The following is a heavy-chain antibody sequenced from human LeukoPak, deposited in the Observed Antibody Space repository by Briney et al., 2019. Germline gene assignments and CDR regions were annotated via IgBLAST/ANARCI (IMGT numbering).Heavy chain of an antibody. D-gene: IGHD2-2*01. Sequence: SETLSLTCTVSGGSISSYYWSWIRQPPGKGLEWIGYIYYSGSTNYNPSLKSRVTISVDTSKIQFSLRLTSVTAADTAVYYCARVGVVLPAAMSYSYYYAMDVWGQGTTVTVSS. CDR1: GGSISSYY. CDR3: ARVGVVLPAAMSYSYYYAMDV. CDR2: IYYSGST. V-gene: IGHV4-59*08. J-gene: IGHJ6*02.